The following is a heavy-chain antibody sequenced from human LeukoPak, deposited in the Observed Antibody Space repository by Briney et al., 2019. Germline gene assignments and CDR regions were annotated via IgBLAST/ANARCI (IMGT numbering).Heavy chain of an antibody. CDR2: IYHSGST. V-gene: IGHV4-38-2*01. CDR3: ARFGWDGDYGRRYYYYMDV. CDR1: GYYISSGYY. Sequence: SETLSLTCAVSGYYISSGYYWGWIRQPPGKGVEWIGSIYHSGSTYYHPSLKSRVTITVDTSKNQFSLKLSSVTAADTAVYYCARFGWDGDYGRRYYYYMDVWGKGTTVTVSS. D-gene: IGHD4-17*01. J-gene: IGHJ6*03.